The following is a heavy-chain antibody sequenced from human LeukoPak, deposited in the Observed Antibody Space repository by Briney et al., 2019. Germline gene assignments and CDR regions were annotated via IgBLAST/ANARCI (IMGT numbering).Heavy chain of an antibody. J-gene: IGHJ4*02. CDR2: INHSGST. CDR1: GFTFSDYY. CDR3: ARGGYSSSWYSFAPYYFDY. V-gene: IGHV4-34*01. D-gene: IGHD6-13*01. Sequence: GSLRLSCAASGFTFSDYYWSWIRQPPGKGLEWIGEINHSGSTNYNPSLKSRVTISVDTSKNQFSLKLSSVTAAGTAVYYCARGGYSSSWYSFAPYYFDYWGQGTLVTVSS.